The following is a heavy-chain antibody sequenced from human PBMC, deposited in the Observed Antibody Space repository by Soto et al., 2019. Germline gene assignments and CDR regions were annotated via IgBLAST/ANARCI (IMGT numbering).Heavy chain of an antibody. D-gene: IGHD2-8*01. Sequence: SETLSLTCAVYGGSFSGYYWSWIRQPPGKGLEWIGEINHSGSTNYNPSLKSRVTISVDTSKNQFSLKLSSVTAADTAVYYCARGRLTYYYYGMDVWGQGTTVTVSS. J-gene: IGHJ6*02. CDR1: GGSFSGYY. CDR3: ARGRLTYYYYGMDV. V-gene: IGHV4-34*01. CDR2: INHSGST.